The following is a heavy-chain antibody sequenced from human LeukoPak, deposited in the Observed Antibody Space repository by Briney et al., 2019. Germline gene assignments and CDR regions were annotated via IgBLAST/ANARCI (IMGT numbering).Heavy chain of an antibody. D-gene: IGHD6-13*01. CDR2: ISSSSSSTI. Sequence: GGSLRLSCAASGFTFSSYSMNWVRQAPGKGLEWVSYISSSSSSTIYYADSVKGRFTISRDNAKNSLYLQMNSLRAEDTAVYYCARSFIGSSSWYERFSDYWGQGTLVTVSS. V-gene: IGHV3-48*01. CDR3: ARSFIGSSSWYERFSDY. J-gene: IGHJ4*02. CDR1: GFTFSSYS.